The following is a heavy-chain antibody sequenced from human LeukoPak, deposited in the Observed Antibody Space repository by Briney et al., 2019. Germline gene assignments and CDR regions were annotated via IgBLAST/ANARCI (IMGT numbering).Heavy chain of an antibody. V-gene: IGHV2-5*01. D-gene: IGHD2-8*01. CDR3: AHSALMTSNRDFDS. CDR1: GFSLNTYGLG. Sequence: SGPTLVKPSETLTLTCTFSGFSLNTYGLGVGWIRQPPGKPLEWLAVIYWNDDKRCSPSLETRISISKDTSGNQVVLSMTNMDPVDTGTYYCAHSALMTSNRDFDSWGPGILVTVSS. CDR2: IYWNDDK. J-gene: IGHJ4*02.